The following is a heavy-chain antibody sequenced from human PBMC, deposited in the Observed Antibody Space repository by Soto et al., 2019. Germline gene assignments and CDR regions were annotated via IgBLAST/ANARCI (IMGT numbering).Heavy chain of an antibody. CDR3: ARVRYDILTGYFLFDY. D-gene: IGHD3-9*01. CDR1: GFTFGDYA. V-gene: IGHV3-49*03. CDR2: IRDKAYGETR. J-gene: IGHJ4*02. Sequence: GGSLRLSCAASGFTFGDYAMSWFRQAPGKGLEWVGVIRDKAYGETREYAASVNGRFTISRDDSKNIAYLQMNSLNTEDTAVYFCARVRYDILTGYFLFDYWGQGTLVTVSS.